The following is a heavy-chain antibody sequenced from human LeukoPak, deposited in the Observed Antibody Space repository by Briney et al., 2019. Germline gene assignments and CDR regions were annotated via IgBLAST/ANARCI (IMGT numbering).Heavy chain of an antibody. D-gene: IGHD3-10*01. CDR3: ARGITRRGATNYYYYYMDV. Sequence: GASVKVSCKASGYTFTSYGISWVRQAPGQGLEWMGWISAYNGNTNHAQKLQGRVTMTTDTSTSTAYMELRSLRSDDTAVYYCARGITRRGATNYYYYYMDVWGKGTTVTISS. CDR2: ISAYNGNT. V-gene: IGHV1-18*01. CDR1: GYTFTSYG. J-gene: IGHJ6*03.